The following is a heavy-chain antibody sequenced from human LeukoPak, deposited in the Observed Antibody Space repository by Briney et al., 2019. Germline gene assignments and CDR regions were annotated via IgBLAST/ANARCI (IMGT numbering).Heavy chain of an antibody. D-gene: IGHD3/OR15-3a*01. CDR2: ISGSGGST. Sequence: GSLRLSCAASGFTFSSYAMNWFRQAPGKGLEWVSTISGSGGSTYYADSLKGRFTISRDNSKNTLYLQMNSLRADDTAVYYCAKTPGTGQFYFDYWGQGTLVTVSS. CDR3: AKTPGTGQFYFDY. CDR1: GFTFSSYA. V-gene: IGHV3-23*01. J-gene: IGHJ4*02.